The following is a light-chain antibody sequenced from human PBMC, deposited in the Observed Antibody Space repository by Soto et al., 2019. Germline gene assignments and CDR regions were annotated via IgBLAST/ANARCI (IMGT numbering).Light chain of an antibody. CDR1: QGINNW. Sequence: DIQMTQSPSSVSASVGDTVSITCRASQGINNWLAWYQQKPGKAPQVLIYAASSLQSGVPSRFSGSGFVNDFTLTITSLQPEDFATYFCQQANNFPLTFGGGTKIEIK. V-gene: IGKV1-12*01. CDR2: AAS. CDR3: QQANNFPLT. J-gene: IGKJ4*01.